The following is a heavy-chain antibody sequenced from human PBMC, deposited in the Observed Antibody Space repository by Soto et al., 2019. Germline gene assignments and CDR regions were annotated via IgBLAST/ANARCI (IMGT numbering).Heavy chain of an antibody. CDR3: ARRSVGTVTTFWFDP. Sequence: SETLSLTCTVSGGYISSYYWSWIRQPPGKGLEWIGYIYYSGSTNYNPSLKSRVTISVDTSKNQFSLKLSSVTAADTAVYYCARRSVGTVTTFWFDPWGQGTLVTVSS. V-gene: IGHV4-59*08. CDR1: GGYISSYY. CDR2: IYYSGST. J-gene: IGHJ5*02. D-gene: IGHD4-4*01.